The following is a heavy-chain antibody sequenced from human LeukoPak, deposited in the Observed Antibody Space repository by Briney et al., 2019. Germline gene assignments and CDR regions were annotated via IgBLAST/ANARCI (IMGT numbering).Heavy chain of an antibody. CDR2: IKADRSGT. V-gene: IGHV3-43*02. Sequence: PGGALRLPCAASGFTIRPYAMYWLRQGPGGGLRCISVIKADRSGTRYADSVRAQHTTSRDNSKTSLYLQMNSLTSEGTVLYYCSTWSCYHNLHVGGQGTTVIVPS. CDR1: GFTIRPYA. J-gene: IGHJ6*02. CDR3: STWSCYHNLHV. D-gene: IGHD2-2*01.